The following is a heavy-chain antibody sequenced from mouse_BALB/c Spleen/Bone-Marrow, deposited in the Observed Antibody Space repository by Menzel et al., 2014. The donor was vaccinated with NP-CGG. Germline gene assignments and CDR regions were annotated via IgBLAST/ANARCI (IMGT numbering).Heavy chain of an antibody. CDR2: IWAGGST. V-gene: IGHV2-9*02. Sequence: VKLMESGPGLVAPSQSLSITCTVSGFSLTSYGVNWVRQPPGKGLEWLGVIWAGGSTNYNSALMSRMSIRKDNSKSQVFLKMNSLQTDDTAMYYCARNYGSSYFDYWGQGTTLIVSS. CDR3: ARNYGSSYFDY. CDR1: GFSLTSYG. D-gene: IGHD1-1*01. J-gene: IGHJ2*01.